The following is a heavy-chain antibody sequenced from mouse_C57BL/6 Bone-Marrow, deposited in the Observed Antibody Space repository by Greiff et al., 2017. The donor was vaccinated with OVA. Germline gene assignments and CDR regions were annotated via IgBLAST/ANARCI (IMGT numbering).Heavy chain of an antibody. D-gene: IGHD1-1*01. CDR2: ISLKSDNYAT. CDR3: SVLLLGTWFAY. Sequence: EVKLVESGGGLVQPGGSMKLSCVASGFTFSNYWMNWVRQSPEKGLEWVAQISLKSDNYATHYAVSVKGRFTISRDDSKSSVYLQMNNLRAEETGVYYCSVLLLGTWFAYWGQGTLVTVSA. J-gene: IGHJ3*01. V-gene: IGHV6-3*01. CDR1: GFTFSNYW.